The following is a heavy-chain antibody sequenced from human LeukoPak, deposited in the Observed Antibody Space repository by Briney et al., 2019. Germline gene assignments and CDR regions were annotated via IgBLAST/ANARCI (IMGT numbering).Heavy chain of an antibody. CDR3: ARHGGFYFDS. V-gene: IGHV4-34*01. CDR1: DGSFIGDY. D-gene: IGHD3-16*01. Sequence: PSETLSLTCGVYDGSFIGDYWSWIRQSPGMGLEWIGQVYHSGGANYNPSLRSRVTISIDTSKKQFSLKLNSVTATDTAVYYCARHGGFYFDSWGQGTLVTVSS. CDR2: VYHSGGA. J-gene: IGHJ4*02.